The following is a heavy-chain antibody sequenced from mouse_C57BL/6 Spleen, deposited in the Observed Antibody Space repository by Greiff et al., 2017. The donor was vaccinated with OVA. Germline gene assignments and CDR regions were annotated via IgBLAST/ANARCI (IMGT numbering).Heavy chain of an antibody. CDR3: AKGGFAY. Sequence: VQLQQPGAELVRPGSSVKLSCKASGYTFTSYWMHGVKQRPIQGLEWIGNIDPSDSETPYNQKFKDKATLTVDKSSSTAYMQLSSLTSEDSAVYYCAKGGFAYWGQGTLVTVSA. CDR2: IDPSDSET. J-gene: IGHJ3*01. CDR1: GYTFTSYW. V-gene: IGHV1-52*01.